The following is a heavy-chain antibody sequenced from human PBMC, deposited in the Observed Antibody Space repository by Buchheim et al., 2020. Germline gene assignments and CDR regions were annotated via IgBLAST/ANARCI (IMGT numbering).Heavy chain of an antibody. V-gene: IGHV3-48*03. CDR2: ISSSGSTI. D-gene: IGHD6-13*01. CDR1: GFTFSSYE. CDR3: ARDQRIAAAGPSTYYYYGMDV. J-gene: IGHJ6*02. Sequence: EVQLVESGGGLVQPGGSLRLSCAASGFTFSSYEMNWVRQAPGKGLEWVSYISSSGSTIYYADSVKGRLTISRDNAKNSLYLQMNSLRAEDTAVYYCARDQRIAAAGPSTYYYYGMDVWGQGTT.